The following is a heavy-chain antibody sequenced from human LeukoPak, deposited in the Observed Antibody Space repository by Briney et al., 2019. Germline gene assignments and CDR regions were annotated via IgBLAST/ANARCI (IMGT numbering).Heavy chain of an antibody. CDR2: ISGYNADT. D-gene: IGHD2-8*01. V-gene: IGHV1-18*04. CDR1: GYTFTGYY. CDR3: ARFFCNNGVCHRAFDI. Sequence: ASVKVSCKASGYTFTGYYMHWVRQAPGQGLEWMGWISGYNADTDSAQKVQGRLTMTTDTSTNTAYMELRSLRSDDTAVYYCARFFCNNGVCHRAFDIWGQGTMVTVSS. J-gene: IGHJ3*02.